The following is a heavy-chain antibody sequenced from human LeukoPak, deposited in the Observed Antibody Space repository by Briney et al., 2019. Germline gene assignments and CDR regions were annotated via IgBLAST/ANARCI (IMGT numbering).Heavy chain of an antibody. V-gene: IGHV4-39*01. CDR3: ARRRSSSYDY. Sequence: PSETLSLTCTVSGGSISTSNYYWGWIRQPPGKGLEWIGSIYYSGSTYYNPSLKSRVTISVDTSKNQFSLKLSSVTAADTAVYYCARRRSSSYDYWGQGTLVTVSS. D-gene: IGHD6-13*01. CDR2: IYYSGST. J-gene: IGHJ4*02. CDR1: GGSISTSNYY.